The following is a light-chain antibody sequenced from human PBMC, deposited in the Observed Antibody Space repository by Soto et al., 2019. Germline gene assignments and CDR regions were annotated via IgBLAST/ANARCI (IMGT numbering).Light chain of an antibody. CDR1: QSISNW. CDR3: QKYSSFPYT. Sequence: DIQMTQSPSTLSASVGDRVTITCRASQSISNWLAWYQQKPGKAPKLLIYDASSLESGVPSRFSGTGSGTEFTLNISSLQPDDFATYYCQKYSSFPYTFGQGTKLEIK. CDR2: DAS. J-gene: IGKJ2*01. V-gene: IGKV1-5*01.